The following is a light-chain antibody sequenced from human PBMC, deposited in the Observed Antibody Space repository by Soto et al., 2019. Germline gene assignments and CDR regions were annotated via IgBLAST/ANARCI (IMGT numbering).Light chain of an antibody. CDR1: SSDVGGYNF. CDR2: DVS. V-gene: IGLV2-14*03. Sequence: QSALTQPASVSGSPGQSITISCTGTSSDVGGYNFVSWYQHHPGKAPKLMIYDVSNRPSGVSNRFSGSKSGNTASLTISGLQAEDEADYYCSSYTTGSTPVLFGGGTKLTLL. J-gene: IGLJ2*01. CDR3: SSYTTGSTPVL.